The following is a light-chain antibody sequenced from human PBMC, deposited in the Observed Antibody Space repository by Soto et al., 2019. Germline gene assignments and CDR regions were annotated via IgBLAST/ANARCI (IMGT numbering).Light chain of an antibody. V-gene: IGLV1-40*01. CDR2: GNS. CDR3: QSYDSSLSIVV. Sequence: QSVLTQPPSVSGAPGQRVNISCTGSSSNNGAGYDVHWYQQLPGTAPKLLIYGNSNRPSGVPDRFSGSKSGTSASLAITGLHAEDEADYYCQSYDSSLSIVVFGGGTQLTVL. J-gene: IGLJ2*01. CDR1: SSNNGAGYD.